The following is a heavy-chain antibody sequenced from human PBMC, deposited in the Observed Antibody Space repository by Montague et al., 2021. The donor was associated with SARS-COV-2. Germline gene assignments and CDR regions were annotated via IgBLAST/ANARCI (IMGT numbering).Heavy chain of an antibody. CDR3: ARAPYYYGSGRGYYGIDV. CDR2: IYYSGST. CDR1: GGSIRSGGYY. Sequence: TLSLTCTVSGGSIRSGGYYWSWIRQHPGKGLEWIGYIYYSGSTYYNPSLKSRVTISVDTSKNQFSLKLSSVTAADTAVYYCARAPYYYGSGRGYYGIDVWGQGTTVTVSS. J-gene: IGHJ6*02. D-gene: IGHD3-10*01. V-gene: IGHV4-31*03.